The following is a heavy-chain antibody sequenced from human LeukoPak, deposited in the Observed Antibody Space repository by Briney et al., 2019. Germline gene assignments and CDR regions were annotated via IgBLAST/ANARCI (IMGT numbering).Heavy chain of an antibody. V-gene: IGHV5-51*01. CDR2: VFPADSDT. D-gene: IGHD1-26*01. CDR1: GYSLSNYW. Sequence: GESLKISCKVSGYSLSNYWIAWVRQKPGKGLEWMGIVFPADSDTRYSPSFQGQVTISADKSINTAYLQWSSLKASDTATYYCARYDGGATADFWGQGTLVTVSS. J-gene: IGHJ4*02. CDR3: ARYDGGATADF.